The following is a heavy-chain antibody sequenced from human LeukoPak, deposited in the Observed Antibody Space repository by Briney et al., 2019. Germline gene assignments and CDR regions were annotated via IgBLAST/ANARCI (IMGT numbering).Heavy chain of an antibody. CDR2: ISYDGSNK. J-gene: IGHJ6*02. V-gene: IGHV3-30*04. D-gene: IGHD5-24*01. CDR1: GFTFSSSA. Sequence: GGSLRLSCAASGFTFSSSAMSWVRQAPGKGLEWVAVISYDGSNKYYADSVKGRFTISRDNSKNTLYLQMNSLRAEDTAVYYCAREADGYNILYYYYGMDVWGQGTTVTVSS. CDR3: AREADGYNILYYYYGMDV.